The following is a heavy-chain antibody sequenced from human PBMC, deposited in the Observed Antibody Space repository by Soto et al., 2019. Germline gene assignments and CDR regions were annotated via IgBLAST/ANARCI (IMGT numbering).Heavy chain of an antibody. V-gene: IGHV4-31*03. Sequence: QVQLQESGPGLVKPSQTLSLTCTVSSGSISSGGYYWSWIRQHPGKGLEWIGYPNYSGITYDNPSLKSRVNISVDTSKNQLSRKLSSVTAADTAVYYCARWPQLETRFDYGGQGTLVTVSS. CDR2: PNYSGIT. J-gene: IGHJ4*02. CDR3: ARWPQLETRFDY. CDR1: SGSISSGGYY. D-gene: IGHD1-1*01.